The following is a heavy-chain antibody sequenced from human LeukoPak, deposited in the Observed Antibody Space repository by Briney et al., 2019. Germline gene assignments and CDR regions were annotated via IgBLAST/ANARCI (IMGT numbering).Heavy chain of an antibody. CDR3: ARDFPYCSSTSCYYGMDV. CDR2: IKQDGSEK. J-gene: IGHJ6*02. Sequence: GSLSLSCAASGFTFSSYWMSWVRPAPGKGLEWVANIKQDGSEKYYVDSVKGRFTISRDNAKNSLYLQMNSLRAEDTAVYYCARDFPYCSSTSCYYGMDVWAKGPRSPSL. CDR1: GFTFSSYW. V-gene: IGHV3-7*01. D-gene: IGHD2-2*01.